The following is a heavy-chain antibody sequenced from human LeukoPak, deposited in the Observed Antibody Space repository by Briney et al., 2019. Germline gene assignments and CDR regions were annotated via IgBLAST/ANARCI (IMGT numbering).Heavy chain of an antibody. CDR3: ARDGVAARGNWFDP. J-gene: IGHJ5*02. CDR2: IYHSGRT. Sequence: PSETLSLTCTVSGYSISSGYYWGWIRQPPGKGLEWIGSIYHSGRTYYNPSLKSRVTISVDTSKNQFSLKLSSVTAADTAVYYCARDGVAARGNWFDPWGQGTLVTVSS. CDR1: GYSISSGYY. D-gene: IGHD6-6*01. V-gene: IGHV4-38-2*02.